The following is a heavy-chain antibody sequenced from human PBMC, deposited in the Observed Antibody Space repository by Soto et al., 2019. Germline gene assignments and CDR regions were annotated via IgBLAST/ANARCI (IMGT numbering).Heavy chain of an antibody. CDR1: GGSFSGYY. J-gene: IGHJ6*02. CDR3: AKSIRGSYYYCYYGMDV. Sequence: SETLSLTCAVYGGSFSGYYWSWIRQPPGKGLEWIGEINHSGSTNYNPSLKSRVTISVDTSKNQFSLKLSSVTAADTAVYYCAKSIRGSYYYCYYGMDVWGQGTTVTVSS. CDR2: INHSGST. V-gene: IGHV4-34*01. D-gene: IGHD1-26*01.